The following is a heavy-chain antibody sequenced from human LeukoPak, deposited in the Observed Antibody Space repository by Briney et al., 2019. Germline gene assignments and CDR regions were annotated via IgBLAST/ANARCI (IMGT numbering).Heavy chain of an antibody. CDR3: ARDVGYSIPL. J-gene: IGHJ4*02. D-gene: IGHD6-13*01. Sequence: QPGGSLLLSCAAPGFTFSSYWMHWVRPAPGKGLLWVSLINSDGNNRGYADSVKGRFTVSRDNAKNTLYLQMNSLRAEDTAVYYCARDVGYSIPLWGQGTLVTVSS. CDR1: GFTFSSYW. CDR2: INSDGNNR. V-gene: IGHV3-74*01.